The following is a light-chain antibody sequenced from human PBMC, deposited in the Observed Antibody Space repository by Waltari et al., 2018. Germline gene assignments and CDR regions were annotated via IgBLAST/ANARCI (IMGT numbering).Light chain of an antibody. V-gene: IGKV4-1*01. Sequence: DIVMTQSPDSLAGSLGARATINCKSSQSALYSSNNKNYLAWYRQKQGQPPKLLIYWASTRESGFPDRFSGSGSGTDFTLAISSLQAEDVAVYYCQQYYDAPRTFGQGTKVEIK. CDR2: WAS. J-gene: IGKJ1*01. CDR1: QSALYSSNNKNY. CDR3: QQYYDAPRT.